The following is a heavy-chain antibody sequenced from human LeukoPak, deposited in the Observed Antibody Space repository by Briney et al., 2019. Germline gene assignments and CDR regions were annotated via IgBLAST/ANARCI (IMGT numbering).Heavy chain of an antibody. CDR1: GYTFTGYY. D-gene: IGHD3-3*01. Sequence: GASVKVSCKASGYTFTGYYMHWVRQAPGQGLEWMGWISAYNGNTNYARKLQGRVTMTTDTSTSTAYMELRSLRSDDTAVYYCARDGGSRPILFWGQGTLVTVSS. J-gene: IGHJ4*02. CDR2: ISAYNGNT. V-gene: IGHV1-18*04. CDR3: ARDGGSRPILF.